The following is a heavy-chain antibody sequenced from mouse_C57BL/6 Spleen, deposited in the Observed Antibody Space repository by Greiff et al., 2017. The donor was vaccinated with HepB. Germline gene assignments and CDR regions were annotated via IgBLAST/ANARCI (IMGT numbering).Heavy chain of an antibody. D-gene: IGHD2-1*01. CDR3: ARRGYYGNYDWFAY. Sequence: VQLQQPGAELVKPGASVKLSCKASGYTFTSYWMHWVKQRPGQGLEWIGMIHPNSGSTNYNEKFKSKATLTVDKSSSTAYMQLSSLTSEDSAVYYWARRGYYGNYDWFAYWGQGTLVTVSA. V-gene: IGHV1-64*01. CDR1: GYTFTSYW. CDR2: IHPNSGST. J-gene: IGHJ3*01.